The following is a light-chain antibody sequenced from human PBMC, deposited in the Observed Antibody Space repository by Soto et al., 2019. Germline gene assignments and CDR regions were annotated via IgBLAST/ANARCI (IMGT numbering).Light chain of an antibody. CDR1: SSDIGGYNY. J-gene: IGLJ1*01. V-gene: IGLV2-14*03. CDR2: DVA. Sequence: QSALTQPASVSGSPGQSITISCTGTSSDIGGYNYVAWYQQHLGKAPKLIIYDVAVRPSGVSNRFSGSKSGNTASLAISGLKAEDEAHYYCSSYTGASALYVFGTGTKVTVL. CDR3: SSYTGASALYV.